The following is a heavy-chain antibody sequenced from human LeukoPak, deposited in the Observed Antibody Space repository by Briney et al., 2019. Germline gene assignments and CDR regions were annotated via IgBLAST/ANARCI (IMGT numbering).Heavy chain of an antibody. Sequence: GGSLRLSCAASGFTFSSYSMNWVRQAPGKGLEWVSSISSSSSYIYYADSVKGRFTISRDNAKNSLYLQMNSLRAEDTAVYYCARDSVFEDAFDVWGQGTMVTVSS. D-gene: IGHD3-10*01. CDR3: ARDSVFEDAFDV. CDR1: GFTFSSYS. J-gene: IGHJ3*01. V-gene: IGHV3-21*01. CDR2: ISSSSSYI.